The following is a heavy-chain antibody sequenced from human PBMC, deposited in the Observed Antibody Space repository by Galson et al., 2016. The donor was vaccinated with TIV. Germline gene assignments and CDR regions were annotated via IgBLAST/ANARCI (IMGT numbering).Heavy chain of an antibody. J-gene: IGHJ3*02. CDR1: GYRFTNYW. Sequence: SGAEVKQPGESLKISCKGSGYRFTNYWIAWVRQMPGKGLEWMGIIYPDDSDTRYSPSFQGQVTISANKSISTAYVQWSSLKASDTAMYFCARHPLSRAFDIWGQGTVVTVSS. CDR3: ARHPLSRAFDI. V-gene: IGHV5-51*01. CDR2: IYPDDSDT.